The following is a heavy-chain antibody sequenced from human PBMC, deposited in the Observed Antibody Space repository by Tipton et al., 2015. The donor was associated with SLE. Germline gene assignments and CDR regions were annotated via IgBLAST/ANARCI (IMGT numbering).Heavy chain of an antibody. CDR3: TTGGSRGY. J-gene: IGHJ4*02. D-gene: IGHD2-15*01. Sequence: VQLVQSGGGVVQPGRSLRLSCAASGFTFSSYAMHWVRQAPGRGLEWVAVISYDRSNKYYADSVKGRFTISRDNSKNTLYLQMNSLRAEDTAVYYCTTGGSRGYWGQGTLVTVSS. CDR2: ISYDRSNK. V-gene: IGHV3-30*04. CDR1: GFTFSSYA.